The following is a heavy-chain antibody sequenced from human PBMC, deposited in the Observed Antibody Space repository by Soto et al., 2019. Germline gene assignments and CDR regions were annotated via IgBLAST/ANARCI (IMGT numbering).Heavy chain of an antibody. V-gene: IGHV1-18*01. CDR3: VREHDSDTGPSMDV. D-gene: IGHD1-26*01. J-gene: IGHJ6*02. CDR2: ISAKNGDT. Sequence: QDHLVQSGAELKKPGASVRVSCKASGYSFTRNGISWVRQAPGQGLEWMGWISAKNGDTNYAQKFQGRVIMTTDTSTSTAYMELRSLRSDDTAVYYCVREHDSDTGPSMDVWGQGTTVTVSS. CDR1: GYSFTRNG.